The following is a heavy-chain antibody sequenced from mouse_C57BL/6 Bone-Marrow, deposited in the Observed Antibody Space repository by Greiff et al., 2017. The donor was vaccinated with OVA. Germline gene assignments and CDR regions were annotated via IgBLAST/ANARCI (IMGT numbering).Heavy chain of an antibody. D-gene: IGHD2-4*01. Sequence: EVQLVESGGGLVKPGGSLKLSCAASGFTFSSYAMSWVRQTPEKRLEWVATISDGGSYTYYPDNVKGRFTISRDNAKNNLYLQMSHLKSEDTAMYYCARDLLSLYDYDGIDYWGQGTTLTVSS. CDR2: ISDGGSYT. V-gene: IGHV5-4*01. J-gene: IGHJ2*01. CDR1: GFTFSSYA. CDR3: ARDLLSLYDYDGIDY.